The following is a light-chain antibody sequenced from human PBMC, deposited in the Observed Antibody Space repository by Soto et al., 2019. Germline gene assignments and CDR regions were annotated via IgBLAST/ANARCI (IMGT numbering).Light chain of an antibody. Sequence: EFVLTQSPGTLSLSPGERATLSCRASQTVRNNYLAWYQQKPGQAPRLLIYDASSRATGIPDRFSGGGSGTDFLTSISRLEPEDVVVYYCQQDGSSPYTFGQGTRLEIK. CDR1: QTVRNNY. V-gene: IGKV3-20*01. J-gene: IGKJ2*01. CDR3: QQDGSSPYT. CDR2: DAS.